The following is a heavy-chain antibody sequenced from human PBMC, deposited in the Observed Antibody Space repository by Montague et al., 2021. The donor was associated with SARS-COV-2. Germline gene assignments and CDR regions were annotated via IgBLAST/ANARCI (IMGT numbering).Heavy chain of an antibody. CDR2: IYYSGTT. Sequence: SETLSLTCSVSSGSIISSGYYWGWIRQPPGKDLEWIGNIYYSGTTXYKPSLQSRGTISVDTSKNHLSLRLSSVTAADTAVYFCARGMIRGVTTPFDYWGQGSQVTVSS. J-gene: IGHJ4*02. D-gene: IGHD3-10*01. V-gene: IGHV4-39*02. CDR1: SGSIISSGYY. CDR3: ARGMIRGVTTPFDY.